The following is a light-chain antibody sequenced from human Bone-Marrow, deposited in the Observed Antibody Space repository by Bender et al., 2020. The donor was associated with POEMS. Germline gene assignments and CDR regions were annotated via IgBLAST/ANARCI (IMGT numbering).Light chain of an antibody. Sequence: QSALTQPASVSGSPGQSVTISCTGSSSDVGGYNYVSWYQQHPGKAPKLVIYEVSKWPSGVPDRFSGSKSGDTASLTVSGLQADDEAYYYCSSYAGDNYWVFGGGTRLTVL. CDR3: SSYAGDNYWV. V-gene: IGLV2-8*01. CDR2: EVS. CDR1: SSDVGGYNY. J-gene: IGLJ3*02.